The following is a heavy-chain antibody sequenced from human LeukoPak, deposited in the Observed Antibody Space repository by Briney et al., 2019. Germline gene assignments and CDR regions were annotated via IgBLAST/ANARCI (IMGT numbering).Heavy chain of an antibody. CDR1: GYTFTSYG. CDR3: ARGASASSSFYTYYYYMDV. V-gene: IGHV1-18*01. J-gene: IGHJ6*03. CDR2: ISAYNGNT. D-gene: IGHD6-13*01. Sequence: ASVKVSCKASGYTFTSYGISWVRQAPGQGLEWMGWISAYNGNTNYAQKLQGRVTMTTDTSTSTAYMELSRLRSDDTAVYYCARGASASSSFYTYYYYMDVWGKGTTVTVSS.